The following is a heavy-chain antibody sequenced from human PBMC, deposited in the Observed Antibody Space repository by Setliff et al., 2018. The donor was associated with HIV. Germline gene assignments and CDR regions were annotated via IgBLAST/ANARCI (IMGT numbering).Heavy chain of an antibody. CDR1: GFRFRSYW. Sequence: GGSLRLSCAASGFRFRSYWMSWVRQAPGKGLESVANVKQDGTETLYVDSVKGRFTISRDNANNLGYLQMNSLRVEDTAVYFCARWGSGSYERVFDYWGQGMLVTVSS. CDR3: ARWGSGSYERVFDY. J-gene: IGHJ4*02. V-gene: IGHV3-7*01. D-gene: IGHD1-26*01. CDR2: VKQDGTET.